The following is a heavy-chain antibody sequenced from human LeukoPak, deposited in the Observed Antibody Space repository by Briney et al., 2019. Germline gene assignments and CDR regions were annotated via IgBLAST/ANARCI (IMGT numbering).Heavy chain of an antibody. Sequence: GSLRLSCTASGYSFGEYAMSWVPQPPGKGLEWIGEINHSGSVNYNPSLKSRATISVDTSKKQISLKLSAVTAADTAVYYCARQAVARGLPFDYWGQGTLVTVSS. CDR1: GYSFGEYA. V-gene: IGHV4-34*01. J-gene: IGHJ4*02. CDR3: ARQAVARGLPFDY. D-gene: IGHD6-19*01. CDR2: INHSGSV.